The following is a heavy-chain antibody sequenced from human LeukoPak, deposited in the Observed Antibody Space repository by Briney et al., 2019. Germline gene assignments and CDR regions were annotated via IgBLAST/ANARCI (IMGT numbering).Heavy chain of an antibody. V-gene: IGHV1-46*01. D-gene: IGHD3-3*01. CDR2: INPSGGST. Sequence: ASVKVSCKASGYTFTSYYMHWVRQAPGQGLEWMGIINPSGGSTSYARKFQGRVTMTRDTSTSTVYMELSSLRSEDTAVYYCARARNDFWSGYRTIYFDYWGQGTLVTVSS. CDR3: ARARNDFWSGYRTIYFDY. CDR1: GYTFTSYY. J-gene: IGHJ4*02.